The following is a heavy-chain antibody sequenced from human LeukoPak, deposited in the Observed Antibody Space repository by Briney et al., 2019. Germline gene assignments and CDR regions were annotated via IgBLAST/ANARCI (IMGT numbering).Heavy chain of an antibody. V-gene: IGHV2-5*01. D-gene: IGHD6-19*01. CDR1: GFPLSTRAVG. CDR2: IYWYDDK. Sequence: SGPTLVNPTQTVTLTCTFSGFPLSTRAVGVGWIRQPPGKALEWLALIYWYDDKRYRPSLQSRLTITKDPSKNQVVLTMTNMDPVDTATYCCAHDSSGLYGFDYWGQGTLVTGPS. CDR3: AHDSSGLYGFDY. J-gene: IGHJ4*02.